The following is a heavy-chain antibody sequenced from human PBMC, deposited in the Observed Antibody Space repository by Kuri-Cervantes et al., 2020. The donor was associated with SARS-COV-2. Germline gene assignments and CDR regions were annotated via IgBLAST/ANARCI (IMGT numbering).Heavy chain of an antibody. J-gene: IGHJ4*02. V-gene: IGHV3-7*03. CDR2: IKQDGSEE. D-gene: IGHD5-18*01. CDR1: GFTFNTYS. CDR3: AKPSRTAMVTGTYYFDY. Sequence: GESLKISCAASGFTFNTYSMDWVRLAPGKGLEWVANIKQDGSEEFYVDSVKGRFTISRDNSKNSLYLQMNSLRTEDTALYYCAKPSRTAMVTGTYYFDYWGQGTLVTVSS.